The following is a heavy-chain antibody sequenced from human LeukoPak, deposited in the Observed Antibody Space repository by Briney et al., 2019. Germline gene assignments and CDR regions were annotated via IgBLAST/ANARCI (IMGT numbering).Heavy chain of an antibody. CDR2: IIPILGIA. J-gene: IGHJ4*02. CDR3: ARDNPEVATFDY. D-gene: IGHD5-24*01. CDR1: GGTFCSYA. Sequence: GASVKVSCKASGGTFCSYAISWVRQAPGQGLEWMGRIIPILGIANYAQKFQGRVTITADESTSTAYMELSSLRSEDTAVYYCARDNPEVATFDYWGQGTLVTVSS. V-gene: IGHV1-69*04.